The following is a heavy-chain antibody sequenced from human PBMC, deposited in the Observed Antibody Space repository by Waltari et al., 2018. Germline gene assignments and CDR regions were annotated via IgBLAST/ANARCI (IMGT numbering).Heavy chain of an antibody. Sequence: QVQLQESGPGLVKPSETLSLTCAVSGYSISSGYYWGWIRQPPGKGLEWIGSIYHSGSTYYNPSLKSRVTISVDTSKNQFSLKLSSVTAADTAVYYCARYYYDSSGYPNPFDYWGQGTLVTVSS. CDR1: GYSISSGYY. CDR2: IYHSGST. CDR3: ARYYYDSSGYPNPFDY. D-gene: IGHD3-22*01. J-gene: IGHJ4*02. V-gene: IGHV4-38-2*01.